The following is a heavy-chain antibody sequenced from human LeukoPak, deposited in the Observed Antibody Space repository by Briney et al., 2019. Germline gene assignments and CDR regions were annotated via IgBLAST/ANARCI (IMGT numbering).Heavy chain of an antibody. CDR2: ISKDGSEK. D-gene: IGHD1-26*01. Sequence: GGSLRLSCAASGITFSGNAIHWVRQPPGRGLEWVAVISKDGSEKNYADSVKGRFTISRDDSKNSLYLQMNSLRPEDTAFYYCATNEDDSGSNYRAFHYWGQGTPVTVSS. CDR3: ATNEDDSGSNYRAFHY. CDR1: GITFSGNA. V-gene: IGHV3-30*04. J-gene: IGHJ4*02.